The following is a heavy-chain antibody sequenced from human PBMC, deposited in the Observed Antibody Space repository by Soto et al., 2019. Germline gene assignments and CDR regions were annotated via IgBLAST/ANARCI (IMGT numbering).Heavy chain of an antibody. CDR3: ARDLTIFGGLTGYYGMDV. D-gene: IGHD3-3*01. CDR2: ISSSSSYI. Sequence: EVQLVESGGGLVKPGGSLRLSCAASGFTFSSYSMNWVRQAPGKGLEWVSSISSSSSYIYYADSVKGRFTISRDNAKNSLYLQMNSLRAEDTAVYYCARDLTIFGGLTGYYGMDVWGQGTTVTVSS. V-gene: IGHV3-21*01. J-gene: IGHJ6*02. CDR1: GFTFSSYS.